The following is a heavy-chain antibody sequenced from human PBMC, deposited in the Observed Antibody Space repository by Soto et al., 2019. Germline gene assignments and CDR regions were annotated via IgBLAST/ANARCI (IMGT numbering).Heavy chain of an antibody. CDR1: GGSISSYY. Sequence: QVQLQESGPGLVKPSETLSLTCTVSGGSISSYYWSWIRQPPGKGLEWVGYIYYSARTNYRPSLKSIVTIPVDTSKNRFSLKLSSVTAADAAVYYCARELAGDTAYNWFDPWGQETLVTVSS. J-gene: IGHJ5*02. CDR2: IYYSART. CDR3: ARELAGDTAYNWFDP. V-gene: IGHV4-59*01. D-gene: IGHD2-15*01.